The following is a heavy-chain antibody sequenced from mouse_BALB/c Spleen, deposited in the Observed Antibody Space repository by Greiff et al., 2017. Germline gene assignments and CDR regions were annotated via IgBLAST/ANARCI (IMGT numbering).Heavy chain of an antibody. Sequence: VKLMESGAELMKPGASVKIYCKATGYTFSSYWIEWVKQRPGHGLEWIGEILPGSGSTNYNEKFKGKATFTADTSSNTAYMQLSSLTSEDSAVYYCARGGAYYRYDETVYYAMDYWGQGTSVTVSS. CDR1: GYTFSSYW. J-gene: IGHJ4*01. V-gene: IGHV1-9*01. CDR2: ILPGSGST. D-gene: IGHD2-14*01. CDR3: ARGGAYYRYDETVYYAMDY.